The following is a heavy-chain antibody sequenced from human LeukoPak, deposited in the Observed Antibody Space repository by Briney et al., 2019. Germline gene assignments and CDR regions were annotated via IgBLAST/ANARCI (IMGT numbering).Heavy chain of an antibody. V-gene: IGHV4-34*01. J-gene: IGHJ3*02. Sequence: PSETLSLTCAVYGGSFSGYYWSWIRQPPGKGLEWIGEINHSGSTNYNPSLKSRVTISVDTSKNQFSLKLSSVTAADTAVYYCARVHDDFWSGRNGAFDIWGQGTMVTVSS. CDR1: GGSFSGYY. CDR3: ARVHDDFWSGRNGAFDI. D-gene: IGHD3-3*01. CDR2: INHSGST.